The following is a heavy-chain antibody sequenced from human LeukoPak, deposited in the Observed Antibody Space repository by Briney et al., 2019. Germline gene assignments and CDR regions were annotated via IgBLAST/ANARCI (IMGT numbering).Heavy chain of an antibody. V-gene: IGHV1-2*02. CDR3: ARDPQIRSSWYYYYMDV. CDR2: INPNSGGT. CDR1: GYTFTSYA. J-gene: IGHJ6*03. Sequence: GASVKVSCKASGYTFTSYAISWVRQAPGQGLEWMGWINPNSGGTNYAQKFQGRVTMTRDTSISTAYMELSRLRSDDTAVYYCARDPQIRSSWYYYYMDVWGKGTTVTVSS. D-gene: IGHD6-13*01.